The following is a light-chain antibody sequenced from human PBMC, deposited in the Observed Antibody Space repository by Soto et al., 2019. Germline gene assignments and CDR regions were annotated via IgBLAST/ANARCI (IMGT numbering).Light chain of an antibody. CDR3: QQYNTWPLT. CDR1: QSVSSN. V-gene: IGKV3-15*01. Sequence: HAPITLSVSPAARAIPSGRASQSVSSNLAWYQQKPGQAPRLLISGASTRATGIPARFSGSGSGTEFTLTISSLQSEDCAVYYCQQYNTWPLTFGGGTKVDIK. CDR2: GAS. J-gene: IGKJ4*01.